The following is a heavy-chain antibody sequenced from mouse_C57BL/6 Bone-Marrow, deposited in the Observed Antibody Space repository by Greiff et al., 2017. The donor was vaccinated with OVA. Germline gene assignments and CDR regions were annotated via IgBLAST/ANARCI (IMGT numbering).Heavy chain of an antibody. D-gene: IGHD1-1*01. CDR2: IHPNSGST. Sequence: VQLQQPGAELVKPGASVKLSCKASGYTFTSYWMHWVKQRPGQGLEWIGMIHPNSGSTNYNEKFKSKATLTVDKSSSTAYMQLSSLTSEDSAVYYCARGNYYGSIDWYFDVWGTGTTVTVSS. CDR3: ARGNYYGSIDWYFDV. CDR1: GYTFTSYW. V-gene: IGHV1-64*01. J-gene: IGHJ1*03.